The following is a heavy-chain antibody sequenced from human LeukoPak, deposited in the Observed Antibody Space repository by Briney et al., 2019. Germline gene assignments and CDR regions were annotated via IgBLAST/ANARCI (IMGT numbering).Heavy chain of an antibody. V-gene: IGHV4-59*01. Sequence: PSETLSLTCTVSGGSISSYYWSWIRQPPGKGLEWIGYIYYSGSTNYNPSLKSRVTISVDTSKNQFSLKLSSVTAADTAVSYCASVTTVRYYYMDVWGKGTTVTVSS. D-gene: IGHD4-17*01. CDR2: IYYSGST. CDR3: ASVTTVRYYYMDV. J-gene: IGHJ6*03. CDR1: GGSISSYY.